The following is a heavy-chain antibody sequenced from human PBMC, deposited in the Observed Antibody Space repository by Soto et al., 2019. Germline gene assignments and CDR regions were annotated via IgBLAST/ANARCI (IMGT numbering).Heavy chain of an antibody. CDR2: IFPLTDIP. CDR3: ARGPLVVLNYFES. Sequence: QVQLVQSGTEVKKPGSSVKVSCKASGGTFRNYPLNWVRQAPGQGLEWMGSIFPLTDIPDYAQNFQARLTISADKATSTAYMALSSLPSDDAAMYFCARGPLVVLNYFESWGQGTLVTVSS. V-gene: IGHV1-69*02. CDR1: GGTFRNYP. J-gene: IGHJ4*02.